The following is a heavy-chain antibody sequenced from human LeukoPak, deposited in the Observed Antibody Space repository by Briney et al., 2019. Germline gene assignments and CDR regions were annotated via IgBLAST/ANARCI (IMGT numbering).Heavy chain of an antibody. CDR3: ARGTVTRASSWSNLFDY. V-gene: IGHV1-3*01. CDR2: INAGNGDT. Sequence: GASVKVSCKASGYTFTNFAMHWVRQAPGQRLEWMGWINAGNGDTKYSQNFQGRVTISRDTSATTSYMELNFLRSEDTAVYYCARGTVTRASSWSNLFDYWGQGTLVTVSS. D-gene: IGHD6-13*01. J-gene: IGHJ4*02. CDR1: GYTFTNFA.